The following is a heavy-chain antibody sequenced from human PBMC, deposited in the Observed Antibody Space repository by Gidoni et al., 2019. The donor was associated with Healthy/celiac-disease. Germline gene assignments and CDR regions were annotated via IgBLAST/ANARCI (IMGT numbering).Heavy chain of an antibody. CDR2: IFSHDET. V-gene: IGHV2-26*01. CDR3: ARIWREVVVVAATRYCYGMDV. J-gene: IGHJ6*02. D-gene: IGHD2-15*01. CDR1: GFSLSNARMG. Sequence: QVTLKESGPVLVKPTETLTLTCTVSGFSLSNARMGVSWIRQPPGKALEWLAHIFSHDETSYSTSLESRLTISEDTSNTQVVLTMTNIDPVDTATYYCARIWREVVVVAATRYCYGMDVWGQGTTVTVSS.